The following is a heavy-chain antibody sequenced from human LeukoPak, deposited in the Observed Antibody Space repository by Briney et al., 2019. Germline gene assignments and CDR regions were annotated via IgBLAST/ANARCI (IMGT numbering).Heavy chain of an antibody. CDR1: GGIFSSYA. Sequence: ASVKVSCKASGGIFSSYAINWVRQAPGQGLEWMGRIIPIFGTANNAQKSQGRVTITADKSTRTAYMELSSLRSEDTALYYCAKGPRLREGGSYRFWGQGTLVTVSS. CDR3: AKGPRLREGGSYRF. J-gene: IGHJ4*02. V-gene: IGHV1-69*06. D-gene: IGHD3-16*02. CDR2: IIPIFGTA.